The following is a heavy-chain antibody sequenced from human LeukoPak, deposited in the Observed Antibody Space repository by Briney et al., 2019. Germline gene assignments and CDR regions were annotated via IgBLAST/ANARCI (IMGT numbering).Heavy chain of an antibody. CDR1: GGSFSGYY. CDR3: ARNMVRGVLFDY. CDR2: IYYSGST. J-gene: IGHJ4*02. D-gene: IGHD3-10*01. Sequence: PSETLSLTCAVYGGSFSGYYWSWIRQPPGKGLEWIGYIYYSGSTNYNPSLKSRVTISVDTSKNQFSLKLSSVTAADTAVYYCARNMVRGVLFDYWGQGTLVTVSS. V-gene: IGHV4-59*01.